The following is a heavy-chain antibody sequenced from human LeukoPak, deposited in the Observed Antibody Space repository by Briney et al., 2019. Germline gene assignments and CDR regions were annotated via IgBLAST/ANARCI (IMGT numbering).Heavy chain of an antibody. CDR3: TGNYYGSGSYADFDY. D-gene: IGHD3-10*01. CDR1: GFTFSGSA. J-gene: IGHJ4*02. Sequence: GGSLRLSCAASGFTFSGSAPHWVRQASGKGLEWVGRIRSTANGYATAYAASVKGRFTISRDDSKNTAYLQMDSLKTEDTAVYYCTGNYYGSGSYADFDYWGQGTLVTVSS. CDR2: IRSTANGYAT. V-gene: IGHV3-73*01.